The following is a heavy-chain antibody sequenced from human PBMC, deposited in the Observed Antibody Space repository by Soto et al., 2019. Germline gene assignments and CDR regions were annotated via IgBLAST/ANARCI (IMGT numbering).Heavy chain of an antibody. Sequence: QVQLVESGGGLVKPGGSLRLSCAASGFSFSDYYMCWIRQAPGKGLEWISYISNSGRTIYYADSLKGRFTISRDNAKNSLYLQMNSLRVDDTAIYYCARLPYPWGWFDPWGQGTLVTVSS. CDR3: ARLPYPWGWFDP. D-gene: IGHD3-16*01. J-gene: IGHJ5*02. V-gene: IGHV3-11*01. CDR2: ISNSGRTI. CDR1: GFSFSDYY.